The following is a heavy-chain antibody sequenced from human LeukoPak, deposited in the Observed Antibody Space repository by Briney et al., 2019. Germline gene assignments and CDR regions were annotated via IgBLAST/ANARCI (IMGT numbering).Heavy chain of an antibody. D-gene: IGHD3-9*01. Sequence: GSLRLSCAASGFTFSHYGMHWVRQAPGKGLEWVAFTRYDESLKYYAGSVRGRFTISRDNSKNTLYLQMNSLRTEDTAIYYCTKYRSGNFDYYPDLDSWGQGILVTVSS. J-gene: IGHJ4*02. V-gene: IGHV3-30*02. CDR3: TKYRSGNFDYYPDLDS. CDR2: TRYDESLK. CDR1: GFTFSHYG.